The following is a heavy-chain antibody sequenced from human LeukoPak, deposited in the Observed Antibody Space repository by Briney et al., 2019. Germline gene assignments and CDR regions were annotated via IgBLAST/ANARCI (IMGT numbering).Heavy chain of an antibody. D-gene: IGHD6-19*01. Sequence: GGSRRLSCAASGFTFSSYAMSWVRQAPGKGLEWVAVISHDGRYESYADSVKGRFTISRDNSENTLYLQMNSLRAEDTAMYYCPRDITDISGQNWLDPWGQGILVTVSS. CDR3: PRDITDISGQNWLDP. V-gene: IGHV3-33*08. J-gene: IGHJ5*02. CDR1: GFTFSSYA. CDR2: ISHDGRYE.